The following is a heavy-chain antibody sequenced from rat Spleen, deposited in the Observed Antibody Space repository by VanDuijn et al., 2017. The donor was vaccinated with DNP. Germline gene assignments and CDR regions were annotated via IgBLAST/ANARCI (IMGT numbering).Heavy chain of an antibody. CDR3: ARPLMFTSDYFFDY. D-gene: IGHD1-6*01. J-gene: IGHJ2*01. CDR1: GFTLSDYY. Sequence: EVQLVESGGGLVQPGRSLKLSCAASGFTLSDYYMAWVRQAPTKGLEWVAYISYDGGSTYHGDSVQGRFTISRDNAESTLYLQMNSLRSEDTATYYCARPLMFTSDYFFDYWGQGVMVTVSS. CDR2: ISYDGGST. V-gene: IGHV5-22*01.